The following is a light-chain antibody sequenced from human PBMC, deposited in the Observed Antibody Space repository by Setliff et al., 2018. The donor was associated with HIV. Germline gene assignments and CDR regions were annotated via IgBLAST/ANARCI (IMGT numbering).Light chain of an antibody. CDR3: CSYAGSRTFYV. J-gene: IGLJ1*01. V-gene: IGLV2-23*02. CDR1: SSDVGNYNL. Sequence: SVLTQPASVSGSPGQSITISCSGTSSDVGNYNLVSWYQQPPGKAPKLMVYEVTKRPLGVSTRFSGSKSGNTASLTISGLLAEDEADYYCCSYAGSRTFYVFGTGNKVTVL. CDR2: EVT.